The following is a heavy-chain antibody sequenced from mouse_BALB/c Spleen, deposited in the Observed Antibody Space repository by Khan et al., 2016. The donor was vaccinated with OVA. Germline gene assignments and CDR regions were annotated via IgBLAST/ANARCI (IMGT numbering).Heavy chain of an antibody. V-gene: IGHV1S45*01. CDR3: AIAWALRRNAWFSY. Sequence: EVQLQESGAELVRPGASVKISCKAFGYTFSNHHINWVKQRPGQGLDWIGYIKPYNDYTNYNQKFKGKATLTVDKTSSTAYMELSSLTSEDSAVXYCAIAWALRRNAWFSYWGQGTLVTVSA. D-gene: IGHD2-4*01. J-gene: IGHJ3*01. CDR1: GYTFSNHH. CDR2: IKPYNDYT.